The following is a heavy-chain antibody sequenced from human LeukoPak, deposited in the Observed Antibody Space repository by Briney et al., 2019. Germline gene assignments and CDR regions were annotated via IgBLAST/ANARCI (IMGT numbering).Heavy chain of an antibody. D-gene: IGHD3-10*01. CDR1: GYTLTELS. CDR3: ATGLTMVRGRLTRYYYYYGMDV. Sequence: ASVKVSCKVSGYTLTELSMHWVRQAPGKGLEWMGGFDPEDGETIYAQKSQGRVTMTEDTSTDTAYMELSSLRSEDTAVYYCATGLTMVRGRLTRYYYYYGMDVWGQGTTVTVSS. V-gene: IGHV1-24*01. J-gene: IGHJ6*02. CDR2: FDPEDGET.